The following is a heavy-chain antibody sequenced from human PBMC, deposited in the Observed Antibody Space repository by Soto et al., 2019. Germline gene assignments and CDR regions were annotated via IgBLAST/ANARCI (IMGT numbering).Heavy chain of an antibody. CDR1: GGSISSYY. Sequence: SETLSLTCTVSGGSISSYYWSWIRQPPGKGLEWIGYIYYSGSTNYNPSLKSRVTISVDTSKNQFSLKLSSVTAADTAVYYCARERGGPGTTTWYYYGMDLSGQGTTVTVSS. V-gene: IGHV4-59*01. CDR3: ARERGGPGTTTWYYYGMDL. D-gene: IGHD1-1*01. CDR2: IYYSGST. J-gene: IGHJ6*02.